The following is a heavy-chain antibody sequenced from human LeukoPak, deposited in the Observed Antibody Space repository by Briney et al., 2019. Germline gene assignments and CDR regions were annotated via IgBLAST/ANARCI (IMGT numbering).Heavy chain of an antibody. CDR2: IHPSGGST. D-gene: IGHD5-18*01. V-gene: IGHV1-46*01. J-gene: IGHJ4*02. CDR1: GYIFTNHY. CDR3: ARMGMDSAMVTNFFDS. Sequence: SVKLSCKASGYIFTNHYMHWVLQAPGQGLEWMGVIHPSGGSTSYAPKFQGRVVMTKDTSTSTVYLDLSSLRFEDTALYYCARMGMDSAMVTNFFDSWGRGTMVSVSS.